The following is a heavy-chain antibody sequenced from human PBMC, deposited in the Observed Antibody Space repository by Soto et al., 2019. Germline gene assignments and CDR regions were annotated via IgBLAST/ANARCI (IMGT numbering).Heavy chain of an antibody. V-gene: IGHV6-1*01. J-gene: IGHJ6*03. CDR2: TYYRSKWYN. D-gene: IGHD3-3*01. CDR1: GDSVSSNSAA. CDR3: ARELFGVVIISYYYYMDV. Sequence: PSQTLSLTCAISGDSVSSNSAAWNWIRQSPSRGLEWLGRTYYRSKWYNDYAVSVKSRITINPDTFKNQFSLQLNSVTPEDTALYYCARELFGVVIISYYYYMDVWGKGTTVTVSS.